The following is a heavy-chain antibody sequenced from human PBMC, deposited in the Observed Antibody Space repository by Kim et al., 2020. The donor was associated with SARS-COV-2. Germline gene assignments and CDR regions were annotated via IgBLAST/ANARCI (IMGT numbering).Heavy chain of an antibody. CDR3: ARGGIVVVPAATDAFDI. CDR2: ISSSSSYI. V-gene: IGHV3-21*01. J-gene: IGHJ3*02. D-gene: IGHD2-2*01. CDR1: GFTFSSYS. Sequence: GSLRLSCATSGFTFSSYSMNWVRQAPGKGLEWVSSISSSSSYIYYADSVKGRFTISRDNAKNSLYLQMNSLRAEDTAVYYCARGGIVVVPAATDAFDIWGQGTMVTVSS.